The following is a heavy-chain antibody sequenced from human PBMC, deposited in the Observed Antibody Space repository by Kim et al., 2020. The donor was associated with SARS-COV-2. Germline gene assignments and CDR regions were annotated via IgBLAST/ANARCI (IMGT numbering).Heavy chain of an antibody. J-gene: IGHJ4*02. CDR2: DTTT. Sequence: DTTTYYAESVKSRFTISRNNARNSVYLQMNSLRAEDTALYYCARDRSLKDWGQGTLVTVSS. CDR3: ARDRSLKD. V-gene: IGHV3-11*04.